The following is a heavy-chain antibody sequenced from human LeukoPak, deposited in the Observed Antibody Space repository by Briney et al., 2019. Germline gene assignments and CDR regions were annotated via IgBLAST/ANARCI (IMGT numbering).Heavy chain of an antibody. Sequence: GGSLRLSCAASGFTFSSYGMSWLRQAPGKGLEWVSALSGSGGSTYYADSVKGRFTISRDNSKNTLYLQMNSLRGEDTAVYYCAKDWGPYCSGGSCYPNWFDPWGQGTLVTVSS. D-gene: IGHD2-15*01. CDR3: AKDWGPYCSGGSCYPNWFDP. CDR1: GFTFSSYG. V-gene: IGHV3-23*01. J-gene: IGHJ5*02. CDR2: LSGSGGST.